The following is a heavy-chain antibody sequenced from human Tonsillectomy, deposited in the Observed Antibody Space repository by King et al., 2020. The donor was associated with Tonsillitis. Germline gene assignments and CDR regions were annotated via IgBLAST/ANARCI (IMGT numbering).Heavy chain of an antibody. CDR3: ARERSVSYRNFDF. D-gene: IGHD1-26*01. CDR2: ISSISSTI. Sequence: VQLVQSGGGLVQPGGSLRLSCAASGFTFSSYSMNWVRQAPGKGLEWVSYISSISSTIYYADSVKGRFTISRHNAKNSLYLQMDSLRAEDTAVYFCARERSVSYRNFDFWGQGTLVTVSS. V-gene: IGHV3-48*01. CDR1: GFTFSSYS. J-gene: IGHJ4*02.